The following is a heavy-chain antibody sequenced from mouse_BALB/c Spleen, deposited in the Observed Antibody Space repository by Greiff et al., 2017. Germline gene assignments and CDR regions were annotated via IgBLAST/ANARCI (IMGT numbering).Heavy chain of an antibody. V-gene: IGHV5-17*02. D-gene: IGHD2-2*01. CDR1: GFTFSSFG. Sequence: EVQVVESGGGLVQPGGSRKLSCAASGFTFSSFGMHWVRQAPEKGLEWVAYISSGSSTIYYADTVKGRFTISRDNPKNTLFLQMTSLRSEDTAMYYCAREEYGYDPYFDYWGQGTTLTVSA. J-gene: IGHJ2*01. CDR2: ISSGSSTI. CDR3: AREEYGYDPYFDY.